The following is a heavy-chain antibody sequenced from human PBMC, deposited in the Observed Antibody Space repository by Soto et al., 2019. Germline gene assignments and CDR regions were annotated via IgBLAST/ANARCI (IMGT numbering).Heavy chain of an antibody. D-gene: IGHD6-19*01. CDR2: IYYSGST. J-gene: IGHJ6*02. CDR1: GGSVSSGSYY. CDR3: ARAVAGTSYYYYGMDV. Sequence: PSETLSLTCTVSGGSVSSGSYYWSWIRQPPGKGLEWIGYIYYSGSTNYNPSLKSRVTISVDTSKNQFSLKLSSVTAADTAVYYCARAVAGTSYYYYGMDVWGQGTTVTSP. V-gene: IGHV4-61*01.